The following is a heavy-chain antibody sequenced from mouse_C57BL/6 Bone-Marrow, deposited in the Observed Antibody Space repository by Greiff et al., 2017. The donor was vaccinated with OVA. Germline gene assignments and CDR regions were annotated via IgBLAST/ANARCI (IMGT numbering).Heavy chain of an antibody. CDR2: IYPRSGNT. CDR1: GYTFTSYG. V-gene: IGHV1-81*01. J-gene: IGHJ4*01. D-gene: IGHD1-1*01. Sequence: VKLVESGAELARPGASVKLSCKASGYTFTSYGISWVKQRTGQGLEWIGEIYPRSGNTYYNEKFKGKATLTADKSSSTAYMELRSLTSADSSVYFCARWISYGRWLSMDYWGQGTSVTVSS. CDR3: ARWISYGRWLSMDY.